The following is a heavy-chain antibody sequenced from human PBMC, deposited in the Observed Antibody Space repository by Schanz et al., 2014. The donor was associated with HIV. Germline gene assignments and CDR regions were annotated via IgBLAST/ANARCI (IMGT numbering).Heavy chain of an antibody. J-gene: IGHJ4*02. CDR2: ISISSTTI. CDR1: GFTFRHAW. CDR3: ATAAVTDYSDN. V-gene: IGHV3-48*04. D-gene: IGHD4-17*01. Sequence: EVQLVQSGGGLVKPGGSLRISCAASGFTFRHAWMSWVRQAPGKGLEWVSYISISSTTIYYADSVKGRFTISRDNAKNSLYLQMNSLRGEDTAVYYCATAAVTDYSDNWGQGTLVTVSS.